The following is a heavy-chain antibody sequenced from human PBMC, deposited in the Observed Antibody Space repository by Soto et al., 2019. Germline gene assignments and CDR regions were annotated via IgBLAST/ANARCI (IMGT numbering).Heavy chain of an antibody. CDR2: IYYSGST. CDR3: ARDLIKGGIQLWPRQDRAGMDV. J-gene: IGHJ6*02. CDR1: GGSISSGDYY. V-gene: IGHV4-30-4*01. Sequence: QVQLQESGPGLVKPSQTLSLTCTVSGGSISSGDYYWSWIRQPPGKGLEWIGYIYYSGSTYYNPSIKSRVTISVDTSKNQFSLKLSSVTAADTAVYYCARDLIKGGIQLWPRQDRAGMDVWGQGTTVTVSS. D-gene: IGHD5-18*01.